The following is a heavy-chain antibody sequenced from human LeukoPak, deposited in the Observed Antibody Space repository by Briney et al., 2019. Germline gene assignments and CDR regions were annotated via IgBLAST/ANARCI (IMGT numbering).Heavy chain of an antibody. D-gene: IGHD6-13*01. V-gene: IGHV4-34*01. Sequence: PSETLSLTCTVSGGSISSYYWSWIRQPPGKGLEWIGEINHSGSTNYNPSLKSRVTISVDTSKNQFSLKLSSVTAADTAVYYCARRIAARLVGIAAAGRRSFDYWGQGTLVTVSS. CDR2: INHSGST. J-gene: IGHJ4*02. CDR3: ARRIAARLVGIAAAGRRSFDY. CDR1: GGSISSYY.